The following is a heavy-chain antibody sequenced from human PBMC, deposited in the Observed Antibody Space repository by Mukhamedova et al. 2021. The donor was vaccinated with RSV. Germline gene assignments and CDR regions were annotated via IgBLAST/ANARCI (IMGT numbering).Heavy chain of an antibody. Sequence: GRILASGTTNYNTSLKSRVSMSVDTSKNQFSLKLILVTAADTAVYYCASSRRGGGSVDFWGQGTLVAVSS. D-gene: IGHD2-15*01. CDR2: ILASGTT. CDR3: ASSRRGGGSVDF. J-gene: IGHJ4*02. V-gene: IGHV4-4*07.